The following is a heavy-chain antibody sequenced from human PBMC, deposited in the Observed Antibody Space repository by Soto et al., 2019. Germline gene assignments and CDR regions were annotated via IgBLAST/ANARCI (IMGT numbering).Heavy chain of an antibody. J-gene: IGHJ6*02. CDR1: VFAVSNHY. V-gene: IGHV3-53*01. Sequence: EVQLVESGGGLVQPGGSLRLSCAASVFAVSNHYMNWVRQAPGKGLEWVSIIRTTGSTYYADSVKGRFTISRDNSKNTVSLEMNSLRVEDTAVYYCARNSMMDVWGQGTTVIVSS. CDR3: ARNSMMDV. CDR2: IRTTGST.